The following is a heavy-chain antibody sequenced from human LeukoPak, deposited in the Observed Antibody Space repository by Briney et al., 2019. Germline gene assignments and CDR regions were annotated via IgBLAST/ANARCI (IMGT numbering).Heavy chain of an antibody. D-gene: IGHD6-13*01. J-gene: IGHJ4*02. CDR2: IYWDDDR. V-gene: IGHV2-5*02. CDR1: GFSLTTRDVG. CDR3: AHSTDRYSSSWYYFDY. Sequence: GPTLVNPTQTLTLTCTFSGFSLTTRDVGVGWIRQPPGRALEWLALIYWDDDRRYSPSLSSRLTITKDTSKNQVVLTMTNMASVDTATYYCAHSTDRYSSSWYYFDYWGQGTLVTVSS.